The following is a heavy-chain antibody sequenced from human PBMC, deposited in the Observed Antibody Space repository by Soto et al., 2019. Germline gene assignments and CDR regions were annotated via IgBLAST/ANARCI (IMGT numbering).Heavy chain of an antibody. CDR1: GYSFSNYN. CDR3: ARLQRYVEGLPGGLDY. CDR2: INTGNGNT. J-gene: IGHJ4*02. D-gene: IGHD3-3*01. Sequence: GASVKVSCKSSGYSFSNYNLHWVRQAPGQSLEWVGWINTGNGNTKYSAKSHDRVTISRDTSANTAYMELHNLRSEDTAVYFCARLQRYVEGLPGGLDYWGQGTLVTVSS. V-gene: IGHV1-3*04.